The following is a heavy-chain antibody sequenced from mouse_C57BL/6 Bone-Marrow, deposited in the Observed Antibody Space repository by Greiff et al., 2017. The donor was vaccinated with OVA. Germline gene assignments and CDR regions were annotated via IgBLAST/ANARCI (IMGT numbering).Heavy chain of an antibody. CDR1: GFTFSDYY. Sequence: EVKLQESGGGLVQPGGSLKLSCAASGFTFSDYYMYWVRQTPEKRLEWVAYISNGGGSTYYPDTVKGRFTISRDNAKNTLYLQMSRLKSEDTAMYYCARRYYPGAWFAYWGQGTLVTVSA. V-gene: IGHV5-12*01. CDR2: ISNGGGST. J-gene: IGHJ3*01. D-gene: IGHD1-1*02. CDR3: ARRYYPGAWFAY.